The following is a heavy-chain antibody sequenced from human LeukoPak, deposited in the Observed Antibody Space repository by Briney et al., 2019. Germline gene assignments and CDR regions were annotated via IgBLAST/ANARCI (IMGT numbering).Heavy chain of an antibody. Sequence: GGSLRLSCEASGFTIGDFWMSWVRQAPGKGLEWVANIKKDGSDKYYVDSVKGRFTISRDDAKNSLYLQMNSLRAEDTAVYYCAREDGDYGGYYYGMDVWGQGTTVTVSS. J-gene: IGHJ6*02. V-gene: IGHV3-7*01. D-gene: IGHD4-17*01. CDR2: IKKDGSDK. CDR1: GFTIGDFW. CDR3: AREDGDYGGYYYGMDV.